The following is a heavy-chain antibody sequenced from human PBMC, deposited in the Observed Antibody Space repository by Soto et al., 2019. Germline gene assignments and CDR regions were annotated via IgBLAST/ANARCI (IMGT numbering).Heavy chain of an antibody. D-gene: IGHD3-22*01. Sequence: GASVKVSCKASGGTFSSYAISWVRQAPGQGLEWMGGIIPIFGTANYAQKFQGRVTITADKSTSTAYMELSSLRSEDTAVYYCARAGFFYDSSGSPIDYWGQGTLVTVSS. CDR1: GGTFSSYA. CDR3: ARAGFFYDSSGSPIDY. J-gene: IGHJ4*02. CDR2: IIPIFGTA. V-gene: IGHV1-69*06.